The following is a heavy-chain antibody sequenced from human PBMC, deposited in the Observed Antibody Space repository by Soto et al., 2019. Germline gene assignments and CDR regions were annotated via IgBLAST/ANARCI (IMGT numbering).Heavy chain of an antibody. Sequence: QVQLQQWGAGLLKPSETLSLTCAVYGGSFSGYYWSWIRQPPGKGLEWIGEINHSGSTNYNPSLKSRVTISVDTSKTQFSLKLSSVTAADTAVYYCARLRGRRYYYYYYMDVWGKGTTVTVSS. D-gene: IGHD3-16*01. CDR1: GGSFSGYY. CDR2: INHSGST. CDR3: ARLRGRRYYYYYYMDV. V-gene: IGHV4-34*01. J-gene: IGHJ6*03.